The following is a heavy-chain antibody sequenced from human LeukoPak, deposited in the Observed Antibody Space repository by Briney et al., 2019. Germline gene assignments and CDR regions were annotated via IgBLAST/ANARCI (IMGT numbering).Heavy chain of an antibody. J-gene: IGHJ4*02. D-gene: IGHD5-18*01. CDR1: GDSVSSNSAA. CDR2: TYYRSKWYN. CDR3: ARDGDYSYGPQYYFDY. Sequence: SPTLSLTFAISGDSVSSNSAAWNWIRQSPSRGLEWLGRTYYRSKWYNDYAVSVKSRITINPDTSKNQFSLQLNSVTPEDTAVYYCARDGDYSYGPQYYFDYWGQGTLVTVSS. V-gene: IGHV6-1*01.